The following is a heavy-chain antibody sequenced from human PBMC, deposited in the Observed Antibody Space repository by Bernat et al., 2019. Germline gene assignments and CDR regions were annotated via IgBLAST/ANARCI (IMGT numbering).Heavy chain of an antibody. CDR1: GFTFSSYA. D-gene: IGHD6-19*01. Sequence: EVQLLESGGGLVQPGGSLRLSCAASGFTFSSYAMSWVRQAPGKGLEWVSTISGSGGTYYADSVKGRFTISRDNSKNSLYLHMNSLIAEDTAVYYCATIGYSSGGGYWGQGIPVTVSS. V-gene: IGHV3-23*01. CDR2: ISGSGGT. J-gene: IGHJ4*02. CDR3: ATIGYSSGGGY.